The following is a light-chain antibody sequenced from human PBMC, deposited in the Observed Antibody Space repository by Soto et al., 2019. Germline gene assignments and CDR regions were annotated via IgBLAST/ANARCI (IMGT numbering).Light chain of an antibody. CDR3: HQRSNWPLT. Sequence: EVVLTQSPATLSVSPGERATLSCRASQSVTKYLAWYQQKPGQALRLLIYDVSKRATGIPARFSGSGSETDFTLTISSLEPGDFAVYYCHQRSNWPLTFGGGTKLEIK. J-gene: IGKJ4*01. CDR1: QSVTKY. V-gene: IGKV3-11*01. CDR2: DVS.